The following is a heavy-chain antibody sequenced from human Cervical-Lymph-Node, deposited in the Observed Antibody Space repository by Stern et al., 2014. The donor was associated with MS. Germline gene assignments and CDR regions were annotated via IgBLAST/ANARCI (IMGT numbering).Heavy chain of an antibody. D-gene: IGHD5-12*01. Sequence: QVQLQESGPGLVKPSGTLSLNCGVSGDSISSENWWSWVRQPPGKGLEWIGEIHHSGSTNYNPSLESRLTMSIDKTKNQFSLNLTSVTAADTAVYFCARVSLSGYDWFDPWGQGTLVTVSS. CDR3: ARVSLSGYDWFDP. J-gene: IGHJ5*02. V-gene: IGHV4-4*02. CDR1: GDSISSENW. CDR2: IHHSGST.